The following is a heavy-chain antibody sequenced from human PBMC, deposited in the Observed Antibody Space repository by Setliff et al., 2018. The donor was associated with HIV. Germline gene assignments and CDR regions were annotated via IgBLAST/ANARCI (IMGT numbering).Heavy chain of an antibody. CDR3: AREYYRSGGYYSGWKYYYMDV. V-gene: IGHV4-4*08. D-gene: IGHD2-15*01. CDR1: GDSSSNDY. J-gene: IGHJ6*03. Sequence: KPSETLSLTCTVSGDSSSNDYWTWVRRPPGKGLEWIGNIHTSGTTKYNPSLNSRVTMSVDMSKSQFSLRLSSVTAADTAMYYCAREYYRSGGYYSGWKYYYMDVWGKGTTVTVSS. CDR2: IHTSGTT.